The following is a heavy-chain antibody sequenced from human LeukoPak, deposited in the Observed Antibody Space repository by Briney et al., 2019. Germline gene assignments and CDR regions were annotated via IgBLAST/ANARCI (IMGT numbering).Heavy chain of an antibody. D-gene: IGHD6-6*01. CDR3: ARDGGLAPYSSSTPFDY. CDR1: GFTVSTNY. J-gene: IGHJ4*02. CDR2: IYSSGST. V-gene: IGHV3-66*02. Sequence: GGSLRLSCAASGFTVSTNYMSWVRQAPGKGLEWVSVIYSSGSTYYADSVKGRFTIFRDNSKNTLYLQMNSLRAEDTAVYYCARDGGLAPYSSSTPFDYWGQGTMVTVSS.